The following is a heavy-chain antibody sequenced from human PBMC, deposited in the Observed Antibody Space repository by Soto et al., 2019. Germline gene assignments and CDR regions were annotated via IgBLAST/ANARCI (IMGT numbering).Heavy chain of an antibody. CDR1: GFTFSSYS. CDR2: ISSSSSYI. J-gene: IGHJ4*02. V-gene: IGHV3-21*01. D-gene: IGHD1-1*01. Sequence: GGSLRLSCAASGFTFSSYSMNWVRQAPGKGLEWVSSISSSSSYIYYADSVKGRFTISRDNAKNSLYLQMNSLRAEDTAVYYCARVSYGVEVIYFDSWGQGTLVTVSS. CDR3: ARVSYGVEVIYFDS.